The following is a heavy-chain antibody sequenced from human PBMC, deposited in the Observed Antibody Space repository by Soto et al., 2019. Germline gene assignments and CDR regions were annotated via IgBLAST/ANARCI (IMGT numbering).Heavy chain of an antibody. CDR1: GFTFSSYA. D-gene: IGHD6-13*01. V-gene: IGHV3-23*01. CDR3: AKDKQQLLGWFDP. CDR2: ISGSGGRT. J-gene: IGHJ5*02. Sequence: EVQLLESGGGLVQPGGSLRLSCPASGFTFSSYAMSWVRQAPGKGLEWVSAISGSGGRTYYADSVKGRFTISRDNSKNTLYLQMNSLRAEDTAVYYCAKDKQQLLGWFDPWGQGTLVTVSS.